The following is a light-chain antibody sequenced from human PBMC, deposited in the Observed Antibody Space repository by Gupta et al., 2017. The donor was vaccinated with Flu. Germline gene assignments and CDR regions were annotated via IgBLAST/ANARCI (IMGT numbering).Light chain of an antibody. Sequence: PSTLAASVRDRVTITCRASQSIRDWLAWYQQKPGKAPHLLIYKASTVESGVPSRFSGSGSGTXFTLTIXSLQPDDFATYYSQHEDNSTGIFGXGTKLEIK. CDR1: QSIRDW. CDR2: KAS. CDR3: QHEDNSTGI. V-gene: IGKV1-5*03. J-gene: IGKJ2*01.